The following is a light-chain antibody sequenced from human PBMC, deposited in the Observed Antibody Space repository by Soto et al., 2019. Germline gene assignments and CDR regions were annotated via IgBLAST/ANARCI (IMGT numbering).Light chain of an antibody. V-gene: IGKV3-15*01. CDR3: QQYNNWPRT. Sequence: EIVMTQSPATLSVSPGEGATLSCRASQRVTILLAGYQQKPGQAPRLLIHGATTRATGSPARFSGSGSGTEFTLTISSLQSEDFAVYYCQQYNNWPRTFGQGTKVEIK. J-gene: IGKJ1*01. CDR1: QRVTIL. CDR2: GAT.